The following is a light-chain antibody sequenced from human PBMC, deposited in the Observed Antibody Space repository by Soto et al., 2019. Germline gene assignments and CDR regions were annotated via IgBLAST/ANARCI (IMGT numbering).Light chain of an antibody. Sequence: QSALTQPASVSGSPGQSITISCTGTSGDVGTYNLVSWTQQLPGKVPKLIIYEVFKRPSGVSTRSSGSKSGNTASLIIAGLKPADEGYYECGSHVRLNTYVLGSGTKVTVL. CDR3: GSHVRLNTYV. CDR1: SGDVGTYNL. J-gene: IGLJ1*01. V-gene: IGLV2-23*02. CDR2: EVF.